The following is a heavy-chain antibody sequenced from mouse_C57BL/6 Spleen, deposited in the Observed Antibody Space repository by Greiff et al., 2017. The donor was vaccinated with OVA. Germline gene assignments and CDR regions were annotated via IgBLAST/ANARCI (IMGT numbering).Heavy chain of an antibody. CDR3: AAGTGLFDD. D-gene: IGHD4-1*01. J-gene: IGHJ2*01. V-gene: IGHV1-50*01. CDR1: GYTFTSSW. Sequence: VQLQQPGAELVKPGASVKLSCKASGYTFTSSWMQWVKPRPGQGLEWIGEIDPSDSYTNYNQKFKGKATLTVDTSSRTAYMQRSSLTSEDAAVYYCAAGTGLFDDWGQGTTLTVSS. CDR2: IDPSDSYT.